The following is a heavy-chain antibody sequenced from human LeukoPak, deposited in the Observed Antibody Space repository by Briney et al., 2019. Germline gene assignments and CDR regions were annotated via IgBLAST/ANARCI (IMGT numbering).Heavy chain of an antibody. D-gene: IGHD6-13*01. J-gene: IGHJ4*02. V-gene: IGHV4-4*02. CDR1: GGSISSSNW. CDR2: IYHSGST. CDR3: ARTMGIAAAGVDY. Sequence: SGTLSLTCAVSGGSISSSNWWGWVRQPPGKGLEWIGEIYHSGSTNYNPSLKSRVTISVDKSKNQFSLKLSSVTAADTAVYYCARTMGIAAAGVDYWGQGTLVTVSS.